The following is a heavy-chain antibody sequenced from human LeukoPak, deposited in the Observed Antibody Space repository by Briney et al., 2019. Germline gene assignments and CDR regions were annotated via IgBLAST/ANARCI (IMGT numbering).Heavy chain of an antibody. V-gene: IGHV1-69*06. J-gene: IGHJ5*02. CDR2: IIPIFGTA. CDR3: ARDRLAYCGGDCYPTPNWFDP. Sequence: GASVKVSCKASGGTFSSYAISWVRQAPGQGLEWMGGIIPIFGTANYAQKFQGRVTITADKSTSTAYMELSSLRSEDTAVYYCARDRLAYCGGDCYPTPNWFDPWGQGTLVTVSS. D-gene: IGHD2-21*02. CDR1: GGTFSSYA.